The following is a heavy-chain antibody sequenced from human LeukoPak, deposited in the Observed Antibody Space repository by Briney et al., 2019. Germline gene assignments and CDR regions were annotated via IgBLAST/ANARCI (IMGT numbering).Heavy chain of an antibody. CDR3: AKRQYCSSTSCYYYGMDV. CDR2: ISGSGGST. J-gene: IGHJ6*02. Sequence: GGSLRLSCAASGFTFSSYAMSWVRQAPGKGLEWVSAISGSGGSTYYADSVKGRFTISRDNSKNTLYLQMNSLRAEDTAVYYCAKRQYCSSTSCYYYGMDVWGQGITVTVSS. D-gene: IGHD2-2*01. V-gene: IGHV3-23*01. CDR1: GFTFSSYA.